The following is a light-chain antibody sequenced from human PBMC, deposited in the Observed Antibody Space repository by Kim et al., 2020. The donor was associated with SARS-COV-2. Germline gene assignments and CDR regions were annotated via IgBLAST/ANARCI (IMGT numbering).Light chain of an antibody. V-gene: IGKV1-27*01. CDR3: QNYNSAPRT. Sequence: GDKVTINGRASQGISNYLAWYQQKPGEVPQLLIYEASALQSGVPSRFSGSGSGTDFTLTIGGLQPEDVATYYCQNYNSAPRTFGQGTKVDIK. J-gene: IGKJ1*01. CDR2: EAS. CDR1: QGISNY.